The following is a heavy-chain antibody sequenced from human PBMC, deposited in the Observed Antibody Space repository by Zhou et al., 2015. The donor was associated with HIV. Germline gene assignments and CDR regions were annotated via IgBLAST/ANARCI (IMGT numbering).Heavy chain of an antibody. Sequence: EVQLVESGGGLVQPGRSLRLSCAASGFTFDDYAMHWVRQAPGKGLEWVSGISWNSGSIGYADSVKGRFTISRDNAKNSLYLQMNRLRIEDTGVYYCAVRAWASDAFDIWGQGTIVTVSS. CDR2: ISWNSGSI. V-gene: IGHV3-9*01. J-gene: IGHJ3*02. CDR1: GFTFDDYA. CDR3: AVRAWASDAFDI. D-gene: IGHD7-27*01.